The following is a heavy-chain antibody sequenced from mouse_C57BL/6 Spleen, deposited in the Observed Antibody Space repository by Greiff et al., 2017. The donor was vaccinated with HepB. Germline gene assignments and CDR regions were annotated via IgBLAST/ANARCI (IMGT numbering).Heavy chain of an antibody. D-gene: IGHD1-1*01. J-gene: IGHJ1*03. CDR1: GYTFTSYW. CDR2: IDPSDSYT. CDR3: SRRYGSSSDF. Sequence: QVQLQQPGAELVMPGASVKLSCKASGYTFTSYWMHWVKQRPGQGLEWIGEIDPSDSYTNYNQKFKGKSTLTVDKSSSTAYMQLSSLTSEDSAVYYCSRRYGSSSDFWGTGTTVTVSS. V-gene: IGHV1-69*01.